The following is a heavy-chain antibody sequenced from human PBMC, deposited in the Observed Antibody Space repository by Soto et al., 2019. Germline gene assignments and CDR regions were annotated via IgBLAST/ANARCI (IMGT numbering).Heavy chain of an antibody. CDR1: GFTLGTYT. V-gene: IGHV3-21*06. J-gene: IGHJ4*01. Sequence: EVQLVESGGGLVKPGGSLRLSCAASGFTLGTYTMNWVRQAPGKGLEWVSSISISSSDRYYADSVRGRFTISRDNAKNALYLQMNSLRADDTAVYFCVRGMNPLFGGQGTLVTVSS. CDR3: VRGMNPLF. CDR2: ISISSSDR.